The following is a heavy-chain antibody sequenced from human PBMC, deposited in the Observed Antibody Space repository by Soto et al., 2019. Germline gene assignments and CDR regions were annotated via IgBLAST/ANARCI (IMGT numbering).Heavy chain of an antibody. CDR1: GFTFSSYS. Sequence: GGSLRLSCAASGFTFSSYSMNWVRQAPGKGLEWVSSISSSSSYIYYADSVKGRFTISRDNAKNSLYLQMNSLRAEDTAVYYCARDRGGTGYFQHWGQGTLVTVSS. CDR2: ISSSSSYI. J-gene: IGHJ1*01. D-gene: IGHD1-1*01. V-gene: IGHV3-21*01. CDR3: ARDRGGTGYFQH.